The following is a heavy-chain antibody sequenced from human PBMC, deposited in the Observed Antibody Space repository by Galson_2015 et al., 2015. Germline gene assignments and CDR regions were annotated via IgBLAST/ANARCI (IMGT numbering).Heavy chain of an antibody. CDR1: GFTFSSYG. Sequence: SLRLSCAASGFTFSSYGMHWVRQAPGKGLEWVAVIWYDGSNKYYADSVKGRFTISRDNSKNTLYLQMNSLRAEDTAVYYCARDSVEFAAKDRAVALSPTFDPWGQGTLVTVSS. V-gene: IGHV3-33*01. CDR2: IWYDGSNK. J-gene: IGHJ5*02. CDR3: ARDSVEFAAKDRAVALSPTFDP. D-gene: IGHD6-19*01.